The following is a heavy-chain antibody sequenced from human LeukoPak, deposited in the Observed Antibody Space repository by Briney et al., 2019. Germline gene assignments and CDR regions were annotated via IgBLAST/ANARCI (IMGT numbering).Heavy chain of an antibody. Sequence: ASVKVSCKASGYTFTSYYMHWVRQAPGQGLEWMGIINPSGGSTSYAQKFQGRVTMTRDMSTSTVYMELSSLRSEDTAVYYCARVSIAAAGEDYWGQGTLVTVSS. CDR3: ARVSIAAAGEDY. CDR1: GYTFTSYY. D-gene: IGHD6-13*01. V-gene: IGHV1-46*01. CDR2: INPSGGST. J-gene: IGHJ4*02.